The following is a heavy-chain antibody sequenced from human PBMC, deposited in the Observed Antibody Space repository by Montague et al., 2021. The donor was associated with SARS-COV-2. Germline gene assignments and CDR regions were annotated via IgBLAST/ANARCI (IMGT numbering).Heavy chain of an antibody. D-gene: IGHD3-9*01. V-gene: IGHV6-1*01. CDR2: TYYRSKWDS. CDR1: GDSVSSKSVA. Sequence: CAISGDSVSSKSVAWNWIRQPPSRGLEWLGRTYYRSKWDSDYAESVKRRLGITPDTSKNQVSLQLNSVIPEDTAVYFCASSGITLTGLDAFDIWGQGTMVTVSS. J-gene: IGHJ3*02. CDR3: ASSGITLTGLDAFDI.